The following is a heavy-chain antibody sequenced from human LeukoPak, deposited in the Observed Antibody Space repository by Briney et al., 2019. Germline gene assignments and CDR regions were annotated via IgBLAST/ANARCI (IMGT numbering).Heavy chain of an antibody. J-gene: IGHJ5*02. Sequence: PGGSLRLSCAVSGFTFHYWMAWVRQAPGKGLEWVANIKEDGSERHCADSVRDRFTIYRDNAKSSLFLQMDSLRVEDTAAYYCVFRKPAPSTIFGTWGQGTLVTVSS. D-gene: IGHD3-9*01. CDR2: IKEDGSER. CDR1: GFTFHYW. CDR3: VFRKPAPSTIFGT. V-gene: IGHV3-7*02.